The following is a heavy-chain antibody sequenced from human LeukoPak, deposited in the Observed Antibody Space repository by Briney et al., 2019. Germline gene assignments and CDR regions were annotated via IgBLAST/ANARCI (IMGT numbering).Heavy chain of an antibody. CDR2: IIPIFGTA. J-gene: IGHJ4*02. CDR3: ARSSGDTGSYYYVY. D-gene: IGHD3-22*01. CDR1: GGSFSRYA. Sequence: ASVTVSCKASGGSFSRYAISWVRRAPGQGLEWMGGIIPIFGTANYAQKFQGRVTITADESTRTAYMELRTLRSEDTAIYYCARSSGDTGSYYYVYWGRGTPVTVSS. V-gene: IGHV1-69*13.